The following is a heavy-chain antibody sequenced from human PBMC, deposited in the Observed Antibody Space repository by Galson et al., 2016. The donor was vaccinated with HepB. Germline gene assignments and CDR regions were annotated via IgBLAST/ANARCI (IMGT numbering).Heavy chain of an antibody. J-gene: IGHJ6*02. D-gene: IGHD5-24*01. CDR1: GFTFTTYS. CDR2: ISSRSSYI. V-gene: IGHV3-21*06. CDR3: ARLGAGAMPTNFERDYYYGMDF. Sequence: SLRLSCAVSGFTFTTYSMSWVRQVPGKGLEWVSSISSRSSYIYYADSVKGRFTISRDNARNSLYLEINSLRAEDMALYYCARLGAGAMPTNFERDYYYGMDFWGQGTTVTVSS.